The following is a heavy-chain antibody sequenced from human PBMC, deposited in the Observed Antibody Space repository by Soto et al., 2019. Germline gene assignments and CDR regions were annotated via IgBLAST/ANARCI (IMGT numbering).Heavy chain of an antibody. V-gene: IGHV3-33*01. CDR2: MWSDGTNE. J-gene: IGHJ4*02. CDR3: ARAMTTHFDY. CDR1: GFIFNTYA. D-gene: IGHD4-17*01. Sequence: GGSLRLSCAASGFIFNTYAIHWVRQAPGKGLEWVAVMWSDGTNEAYADSVKGRFAISRDNSKNTFYLQMNSLRGDDSAVYYCARAMTTHFDYWGLGTLVTVSS.